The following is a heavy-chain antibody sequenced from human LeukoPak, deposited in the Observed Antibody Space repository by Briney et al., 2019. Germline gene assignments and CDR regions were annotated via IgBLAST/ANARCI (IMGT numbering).Heavy chain of an antibody. CDR2: INHSGST. Sequence: SETLSLTCAVYGGSFSGYYWSWIRQPPGKGLEWIGEINHSGSTNYNPSLKSRVTISVDTSKNQFSLKLCSVTAADTAVYYCARHDPGGSEQQPDYWGQGTLVTVSS. CDR1: GGSFSGYY. D-gene: IGHD6-13*01. CDR3: ARHDPGGSEQQPDY. J-gene: IGHJ4*02. V-gene: IGHV4-34*01.